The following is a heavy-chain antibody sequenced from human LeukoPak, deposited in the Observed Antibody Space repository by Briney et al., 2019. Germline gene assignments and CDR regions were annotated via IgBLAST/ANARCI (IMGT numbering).Heavy chain of an antibody. J-gene: IGHJ4*02. V-gene: IGHV3-9*01. D-gene: IGHD2-2*01. CDR2: ISWNSGSI. CDR1: GFTFDDYA. CDR3: AKTNELGYCSSTSCYIDY. Sequence: GGSLRLSCAASGFTFDDYAMHWVRQAPGKGLEWVSGISWNSGSIGYADSVKDRFTISRDNAKNSLYLQLNSLRAEDTALYYCAKTNELGYCSSTSCYIDYWGQGTLVTVSS.